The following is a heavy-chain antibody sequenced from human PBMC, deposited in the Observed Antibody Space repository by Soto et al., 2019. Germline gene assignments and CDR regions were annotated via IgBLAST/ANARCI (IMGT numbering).Heavy chain of an antibody. CDR2: ISSSGSTI. D-gene: IGHD7-27*01. CDR1: GFTFSSYE. CDR3: ARAGANLDAFDI. J-gene: IGHJ3*02. Sequence: GGSLRLSCAASGFTFSSYEMNWVRQAPGKGLEWVSYISSSGSTIYYADSVKGRFTISRDNAKNSLYLQMNSLRAEDTAVYYCARAGANLDAFDIWGQGTMVTVSS. V-gene: IGHV3-48*03.